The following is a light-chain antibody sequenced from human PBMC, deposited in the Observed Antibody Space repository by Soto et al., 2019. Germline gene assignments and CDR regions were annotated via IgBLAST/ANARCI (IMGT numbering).Light chain of an antibody. Sequence: QSALTQPPSASGSPGQSVTISCTGTSSDVGGYNYVSWYQQHPGKAPKVIIYEVSKRPSGVPDRFSGSKSGSTASLTVSGLQAEDEADYYCCSLTTSHTYVFGSGTKLTVL. CDR1: SSDVGGYNY. J-gene: IGLJ1*01. CDR3: CSLTTSHTYV. CDR2: EVS. V-gene: IGLV2-8*01.